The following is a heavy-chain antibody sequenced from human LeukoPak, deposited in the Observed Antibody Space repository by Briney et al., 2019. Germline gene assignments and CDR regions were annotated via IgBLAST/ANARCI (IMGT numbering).Heavy chain of an antibody. V-gene: IGHV3-7*05. CDR2: IKQDGSEK. CDR3: ARPSGYCSGGSCFPFDY. D-gene: IGHD2-15*01. Sequence: PGGSLRLSCAASGVTFSSYWMTWVRQAPGKGLEWVANIKQDGSEKYYVDSVKGRFTISRDNAKNSLYLQMNSLRAEDTAVYYSARPSGYCSGGSCFPFDYWGQGTLVTVSS. CDR1: GVTFSSYW. J-gene: IGHJ4*02.